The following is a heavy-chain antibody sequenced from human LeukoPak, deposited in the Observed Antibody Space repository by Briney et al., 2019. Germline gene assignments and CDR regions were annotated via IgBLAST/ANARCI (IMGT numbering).Heavy chain of an antibody. V-gene: IGHV1-2*02. D-gene: IGHD4-17*01. Sequence: ASVTVSCKSSGYTFTVYYMHWVRQAPGQGGEGMGWINPNSGGTNYAQKFQGRVTMTRDTSISTAYMELSRLRSDDTAVYYCARGGMTTMTTLLSYWGQGSLVTVSS. CDR2: INPNSGGT. CDR1: GYTFTVYY. CDR3: ARGGMTTMTTLLSY. J-gene: IGHJ4*02.